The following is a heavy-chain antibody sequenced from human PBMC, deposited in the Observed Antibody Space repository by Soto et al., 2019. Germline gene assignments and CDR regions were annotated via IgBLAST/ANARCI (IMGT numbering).Heavy chain of an antibody. CDR1: GYIFTSYG. CDR2: ISVYNGHT. Sequence: ASVKVSCKASGYIFTSYGINWVRQAPGQGLEWMGWISVYNGHTKYAHKFQDRVTMSTDTSASTAYMEVRSLRSDDTAVYYCARDHGTYGTSSHYWGQGTLVTVSS. J-gene: IGHJ4*02. V-gene: IGHV1-18*01. CDR3: ARDHGTYGTSSHY. D-gene: IGHD3-16*01.